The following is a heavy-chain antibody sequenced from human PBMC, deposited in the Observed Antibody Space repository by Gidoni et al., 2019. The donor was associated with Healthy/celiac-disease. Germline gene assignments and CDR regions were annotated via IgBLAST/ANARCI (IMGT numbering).Heavy chain of an antibody. J-gene: IGHJ3*02. Sequence: EVQLVQSGAEVKKQGESLQIASKGSGYSFTSYLIVWVRQMPGKGLEGMGIIYSCESDTRYSPSFQGQVTISAYKSISTAYLQWSSLKASDTAMYYCARARIQLERRVAFDIWGQGTMVTVSS. CDR3: ARARIQLERRVAFDI. V-gene: IGHV5-51*01. CDR1: GYSFTSYL. D-gene: IGHD1-1*01. CDR2: IYSCESDT.